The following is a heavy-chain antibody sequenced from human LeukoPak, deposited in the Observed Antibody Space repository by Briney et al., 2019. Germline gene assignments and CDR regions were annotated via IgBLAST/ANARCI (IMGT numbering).Heavy chain of an antibody. V-gene: IGHV3-64*01. D-gene: IGHD2-2*01. J-gene: IGHJ6*03. CDR3: ARELGYCSNTSCYDYMDV. CDR1: GFTFSSYA. CDR2: ISSNGGST. Sequence: GGSLRLSCAASGFTFSSYAMHWVRQAPGKGLEYVSAISSNGGSTYYANSVKGRFTISRDNSKNTLYLQMGSLRAEDMAVYYCARELGYCSNTSCYDYMDVWGKGTTVTVSS.